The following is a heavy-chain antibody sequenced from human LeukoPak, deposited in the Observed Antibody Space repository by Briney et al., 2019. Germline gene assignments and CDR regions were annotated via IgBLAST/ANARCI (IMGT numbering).Heavy chain of an antibody. J-gene: IGHJ5*02. D-gene: IGHD6-19*01. Sequence: GGSLRLSCAASGFTFSSYAMSWVRQAPGKGPEWVSAISGSGGSTYYADSVKGRFTISRDNSKNTLYLQMNSLRAEDTAVYYCAKVRGIAVAGTRRNWFDPWGQGTLVTVSS. CDR2: ISGSGGST. V-gene: IGHV3-23*01. CDR3: AKVRGIAVAGTRRNWFDP. CDR1: GFTFSSYA.